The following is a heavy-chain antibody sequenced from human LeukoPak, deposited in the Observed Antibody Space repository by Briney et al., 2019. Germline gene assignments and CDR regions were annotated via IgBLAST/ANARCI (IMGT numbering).Heavy chain of an antibody. V-gene: IGHV5-51*01. Sequence: GESLKISCKGSGYIFTNDWIGWVRQMPGKGLEWMAIICPGDSDTRYSPSFQGQVTISADKSISTAYLQWSSLKASDTAMYYCARRAPYSSGWYSDFWGQGTLVTVSS. CDR1: GYIFTNDW. J-gene: IGHJ4*02. D-gene: IGHD6-19*01. CDR3: ARRAPYSSGWYSDF. CDR2: ICPGDSDT.